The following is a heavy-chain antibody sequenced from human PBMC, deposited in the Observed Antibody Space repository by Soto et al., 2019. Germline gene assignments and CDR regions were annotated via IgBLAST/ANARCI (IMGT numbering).Heavy chain of an antibody. CDR1: GYTFTNYY. J-gene: IGHJ4*02. D-gene: IGHD6-19*01. CDR3: ARDPVGWDFFDY. Sequence: QVQLVQSGAEVKKPGASVKVSCKASGYTFTNYYIHWVRQAPGQGLEWMGIVTPSGGATKYAQQFQGRVTMTADTSANTVFMALTSLRSEDTAVYYCARDPVGWDFFDYWGQGPLVAVSA. CDR2: VTPSGGAT. V-gene: IGHV1-46*03.